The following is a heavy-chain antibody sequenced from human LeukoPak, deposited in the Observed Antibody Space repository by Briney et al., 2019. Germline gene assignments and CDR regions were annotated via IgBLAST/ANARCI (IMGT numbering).Heavy chain of an antibody. CDR2: ISYDGSNK. J-gene: IGHJ5*02. CDR3: ARAAGWFDP. D-gene: IGHD6-13*01. Sequence: PGRSLRLSCAASGFTFSSYAMHWVRQAPGKGLEWVAVISYDGSNKYYADSVKGRFTISRDNSKNTLYLQMNSLRAEDTAVYYCARAAGWFDPWGQGTLVTVSS. V-gene: IGHV3-30*04. CDR1: GFTFSSYA.